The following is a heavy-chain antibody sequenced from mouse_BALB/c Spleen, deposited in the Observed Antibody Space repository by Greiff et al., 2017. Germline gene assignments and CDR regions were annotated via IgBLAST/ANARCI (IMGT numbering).Heavy chain of an antibody. J-gene: IGHJ4*01. CDR3: ASLYGNYEGDY. V-gene: IGHV5-6-5*01. Sequence: EVKLVESGGGLVKPGGSLKLSCAASGFTFSSYAMSWVRQTPEKRLEWVASISSGGSTYYPDSVKGRFTISRDNARNILYLQMSSLRSEDTAMYYCASLYGNYEGDYWGQGTSVTVSS. D-gene: IGHD2-1*01. CDR2: ISSGGST. CDR1: GFTFSSYA.